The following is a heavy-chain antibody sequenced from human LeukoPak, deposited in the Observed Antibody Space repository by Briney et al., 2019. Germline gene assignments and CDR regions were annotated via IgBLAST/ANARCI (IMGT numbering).Heavy chain of an antibody. D-gene: IGHD3-10*01. CDR1: GGTFSSYA. Sequence: ASVNVSCKASGGTFSSYAISWVRQAPGQGLEWMGGIIPIFGTANYAQKFQGRVTITADKSTSTAYMELSSLRSEDTAVYYCASDRGGGNYFDYWGQGTLVTVSS. V-gene: IGHV1-69*06. CDR3: ASDRGGGNYFDY. CDR2: IIPIFGTA. J-gene: IGHJ4*02.